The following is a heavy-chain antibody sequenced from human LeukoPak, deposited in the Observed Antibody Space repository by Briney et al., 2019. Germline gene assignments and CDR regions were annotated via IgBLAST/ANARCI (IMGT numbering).Heavy chain of an antibody. D-gene: IGHD3-9*01. Sequence: PSETLSLTCTVSGGSISSYYWSWIRQPAGKGLEWIGRIYTSGSTNYNPSLKSRVTMSVDTSKNQFSLKLSSVTAADTAVYYSASYHYDILTGYRNYAFDIWGQGTMVTVSS. CDR2: IYTSGST. CDR3: ASYHYDILTGYRNYAFDI. V-gene: IGHV4-4*07. J-gene: IGHJ3*02. CDR1: GGSISSYY.